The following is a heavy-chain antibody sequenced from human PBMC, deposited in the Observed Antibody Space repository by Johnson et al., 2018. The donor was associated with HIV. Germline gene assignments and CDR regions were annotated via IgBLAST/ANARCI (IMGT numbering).Heavy chain of an antibody. D-gene: IGHD3-22*01. CDR2: ISWNSGSI. Sequence: VQLVESGGGVVQPGGSLRLSCAASGFTFDDYAMHWVRQAPGKGLEWVSGISWNSGSIGYADSVKGRFTISRDNAKNSLYLQMNSLRAEDTALYYCAKDLIDRDSSGYYYFGAFDIWGQGTMVTVSS. V-gene: IGHV3-9*01. J-gene: IGHJ3*02. CDR3: AKDLIDRDSSGYYYFGAFDI. CDR1: GFTFDDYA.